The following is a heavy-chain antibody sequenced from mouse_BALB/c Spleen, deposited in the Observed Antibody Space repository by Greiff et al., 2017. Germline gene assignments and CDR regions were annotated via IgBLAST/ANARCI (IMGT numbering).Heavy chain of an antibody. J-gene: IGHJ3*01. V-gene: IGHV3-2*02. CDR2: ISYSGST. CDR3: ARRDSGGFAY. Sequence: EVQLQQSGPGLVKPSQSLSLTCTVTGYSITSDYAWNWIRQFPGNKLEWMGYISYSGSTSYNPSLKSRISITRDTSKNQFFLQLNSVTTEDTATYYCARRDSGGFAYWGQGTLVTVSA. CDR1: GYSITSDYA.